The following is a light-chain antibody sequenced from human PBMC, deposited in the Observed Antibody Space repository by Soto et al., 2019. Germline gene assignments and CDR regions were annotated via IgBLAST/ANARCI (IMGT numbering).Light chain of an antibody. V-gene: IGKV1-5*01. CDR3: QQCYMGWT. CDR2: DAS. CDR1: QSISRS. J-gene: IGKJ1*01. Sequence: DIQMTQSPSTLSASVEERVTITCRASQSISRSLAWYQHQPGKAPKLLIYDASSLESGVSSRFSGIGSGTEFTLSISSLQPEDFGTYYCQQCYMGWTFGQGTKVDIK.